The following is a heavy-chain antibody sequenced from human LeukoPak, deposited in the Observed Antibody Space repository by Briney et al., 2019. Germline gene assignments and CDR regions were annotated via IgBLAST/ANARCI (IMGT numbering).Heavy chain of an antibody. J-gene: IGHJ4*02. V-gene: IGHV3-7*01. CDR2: IKQDGSEK. CDR1: GFTFSSYW. D-gene: IGHD3-10*01. CDR3: ASNYGSGSYVVNFDY. Sequence: GGSLRLSCAASGFTFSSYWMSWVRQAPGKGLEWVANIKQDGSEKYYVDSVKGRFTISRDNAKNSLYLQMNSLRAEDTAVYYCASNYGSGSYVVNFDYWGQGTLVTVFS.